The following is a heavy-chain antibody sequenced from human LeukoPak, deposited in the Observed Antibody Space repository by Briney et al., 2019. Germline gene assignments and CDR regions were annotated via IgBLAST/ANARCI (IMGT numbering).Heavy chain of an antibody. CDR1: GGSTSSYY. V-gene: IGHV4-59*01. CDR2: IYYSGST. Sequence: KSSETLSLTCTVSGGSTSSYYWSWIRQPPGKGLEWIGYIYYSGSTNYNPSLKSRVTISVDTSKNQFSLKLSSVTAADTAVYYCARRVQMTTVTYFDYWGQGTLVTVSS. CDR3: ARRVQMTTVTYFDY. D-gene: IGHD4-17*01. J-gene: IGHJ4*02.